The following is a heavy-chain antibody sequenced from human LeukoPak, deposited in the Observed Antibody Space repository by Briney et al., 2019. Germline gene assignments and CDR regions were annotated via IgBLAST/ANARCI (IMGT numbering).Heavy chain of an antibody. Sequence: GGSLRLSCAASGFTFSSYSMNWVRQASGKGLEWVSSISSSSSYIYYADSVKGRFTISRDNAKNSLYLQMNSLRAEDTAAYYCARAMIVGNRAFDIWGQGTMVTVSS. CDR3: ARAMIVGNRAFDI. V-gene: IGHV3-21*01. J-gene: IGHJ3*02. D-gene: IGHD3-22*01. CDR2: ISSSSSYI. CDR1: GFTFSSYS.